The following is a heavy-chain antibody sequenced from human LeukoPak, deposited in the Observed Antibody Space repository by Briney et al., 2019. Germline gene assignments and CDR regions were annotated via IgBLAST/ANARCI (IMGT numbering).Heavy chain of an antibody. V-gene: IGHV3-66*01. J-gene: IGHJ4*02. CDR2: IYSGGST. CDR1: GFTVSSNY. CDR3: EYGFDY. Sequence: AGGSLRLSWAASGFTVSSNYMSWVRQAPGKGLEWVSVIYSGGSTYYADSVKGRFTISRDNSKNTLYLQMNSLRAEDTAVYYCEYGFDYWGQGTLVTVSS. D-gene: IGHD4-17*01.